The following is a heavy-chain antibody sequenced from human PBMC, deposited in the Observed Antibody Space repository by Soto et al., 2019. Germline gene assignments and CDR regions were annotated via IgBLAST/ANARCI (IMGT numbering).Heavy chain of an antibody. D-gene: IGHD2-2*01. J-gene: IGHJ6*03. CDR3: TRSAYMDV. Sequence: GGSLRLSCAASGFTFSSYSMNWVRQAPGNGLEWVSYIISGSGTIYYADSVKGRFTISRDNAKNSLYLQMDSLRAEDTAVYYATRSAYMDVWGTGTTVTVSS. V-gene: IGHV3-48*01. CDR1: GFTFSSYS. CDR2: IISGSGTI.